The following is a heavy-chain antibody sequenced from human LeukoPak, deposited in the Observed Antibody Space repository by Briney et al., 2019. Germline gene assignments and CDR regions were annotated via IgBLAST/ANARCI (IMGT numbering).Heavy chain of an antibody. J-gene: IGHJ4*02. Sequence: GGSLRLSCAASGFTFSSYAMHWVRQAPGKGLEGVAVISYDGSNKYYADSVKGRFTISRDNSKNTLYLQMNSLRAEDTAVYYCARDTVTTWEEYYFDYWGQGTLVTVSS. CDR1: GFTFSSYA. CDR2: ISYDGSNK. CDR3: ARDTVTTWEEYYFDY. V-gene: IGHV3-30*04. D-gene: IGHD4-17*01.